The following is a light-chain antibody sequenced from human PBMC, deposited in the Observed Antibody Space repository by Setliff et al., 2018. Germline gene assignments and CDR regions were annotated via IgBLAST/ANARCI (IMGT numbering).Light chain of an antibody. CDR3: QQYGSSRIT. J-gene: IGKJ5*01. CDR1: QSVSSSY. Sequence: EIVLTQSPGTLSLSPGERATLSCRASQSVSSSYLAWYQQKPGQAPRLLTYGASSRATGIPDRFSGSGSGTDFTLTISRLEPEDFAVYYCQQYGSSRITFGQGTRLGLN. V-gene: IGKV3-20*01. CDR2: GAS.